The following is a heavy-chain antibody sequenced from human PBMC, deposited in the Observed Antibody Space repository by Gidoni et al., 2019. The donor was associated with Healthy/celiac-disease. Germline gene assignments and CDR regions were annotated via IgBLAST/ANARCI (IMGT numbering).Heavy chain of an antibody. D-gene: IGHD1-1*01. CDR2: INHRGST. V-gene: IGHV4-34*01. CDR3: ARGVGTTGTSSEHDSYYFDY. CDR1: GGSFSGYY. J-gene: IGHJ4*02. Sequence: QVQLQQWGAGLLKPSETLSLTCAVYGGSFSGYYWSWIRQPPGTGLDSIGEINHRGSTNYHPSLKSRVTISVDTSKTQFSLKLSSVTAADTAVYYCARGVGTTGTSSEHDSYYFDYWGQGTLVTVSS.